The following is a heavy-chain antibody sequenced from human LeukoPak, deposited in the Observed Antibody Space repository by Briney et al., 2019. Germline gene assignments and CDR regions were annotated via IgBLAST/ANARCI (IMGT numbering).Heavy chain of an antibody. CDR3: AAVGWAISSWYFDY. CDR1: GGTFISYA. CDR2: IIPIFGTA. J-gene: IGHJ4*02. Sequence: SVKVSCKASGGTFISYAISWVRQAPGQGLEWMGGIIPIFGTANYAQKFQGRVTITADESTSTAYMELSSLRSEDTAVYYRAAVGWAISSWYFDYWGQGTLVTVSS. V-gene: IGHV1-69*13. D-gene: IGHD1-26*01.